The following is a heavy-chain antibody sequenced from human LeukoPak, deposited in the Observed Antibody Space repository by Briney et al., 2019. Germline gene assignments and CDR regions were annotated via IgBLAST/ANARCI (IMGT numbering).Heavy chain of an antibody. V-gene: IGHV3-23*01. J-gene: IGHJ4*02. CDR1: GFTFSNYA. CDR3: AKGYNYDSSGLTYFDY. Sequence: PGGSLRLSCAASGFTFSNYAMTWVRQAPGKGLEWVSTISGGGGSRYYADSVKGRFTISRDNSKNTLYLQMNSLRAEDTAVYYCAKGYNYDSSGLTYFDYWGQGTLVTVSS. CDR2: ISGGGGSR. D-gene: IGHD3-22*01.